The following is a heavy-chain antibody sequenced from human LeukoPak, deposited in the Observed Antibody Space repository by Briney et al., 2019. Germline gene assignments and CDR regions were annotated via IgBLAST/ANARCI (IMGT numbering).Heavy chain of an antibody. Sequence: GESLKISCKGSGYSFTSYWIGWVRQMPGKGLEWMGIIYPGDSDIRYSPSFEGKVTISADKSINTAYVQWKSLKASDTAMYYCASGGERWEAHLDYWGQGTLVTVSS. CDR1: GYSFTSYW. D-gene: IGHD2-21*01. CDR2: IYPGDSDI. V-gene: IGHV5-51*01. J-gene: IGHJ4*02. CDR3: ASGGERWEAHLDY.